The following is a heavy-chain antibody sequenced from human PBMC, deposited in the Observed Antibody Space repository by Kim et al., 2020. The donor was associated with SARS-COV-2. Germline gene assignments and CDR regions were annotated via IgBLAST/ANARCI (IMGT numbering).Heavy chain of an antibody. J-gene: IGHJ4*02. CDR3: ATGRVWAGAGTPSHLYFDY. CDR1: GYTLTELS. D-gene: IGHD6-13*01. V-gene: IGHV1-24*01. Sequence: ASVKVSCKVSGYTLTELSMHWVRQAPGKGLEWMGGFDPEDGETIYAQKFQGRVTMTEDTSTDTAYMELSSLRSEDTAVYYCATGRVWAGAGTPSHLYFDYWGQGTLVTVSS. CDR2: FDPEDGET.